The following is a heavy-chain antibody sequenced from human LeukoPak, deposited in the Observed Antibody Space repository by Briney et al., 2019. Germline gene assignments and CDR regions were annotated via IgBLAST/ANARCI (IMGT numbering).Heavy chain of an antibody. CDR2: ITTSGDT. V-gene: IGHV3-13*01. D-gene: IGHD1-26*01. CDR1: GFTFSAYD. CDR3: LRDDIGWEGLMDV. Sequence: PGGSLRLSCAASGFTFSAYDMHWVRQGTGKGPEWVSSITTSGDTDYPDSVKGRFTITRDSANNFLYLQMNSLRAGDTAVYYCLRDDIGWEGLMDVWGQGTTVIVS. J-gene: IGHJ6*02.